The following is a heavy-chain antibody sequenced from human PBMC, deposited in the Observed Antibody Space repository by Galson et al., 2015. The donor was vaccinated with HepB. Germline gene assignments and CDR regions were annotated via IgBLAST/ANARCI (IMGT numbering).Heavy chain of an antibody. D-gene: IGHD3-3*01. CDR3: ARDQRITIFGVVTNYYYYMDV. Sequence: SVKVSCKASGYTFTSYGISWVRQAPGQGLEWMGWISAYNGNTNYAQKLQGRVTMTTDTSTSTAYMELRSLRSDDTAVYYCARDQRITIFGVVTNYYYYMDVWGKGTTVTVSS. V-gene: IGHV1-18*01. CDR1: GYTFTSYG. CDR2: ISAYNGNT. J-gene: IGHJ6*03.